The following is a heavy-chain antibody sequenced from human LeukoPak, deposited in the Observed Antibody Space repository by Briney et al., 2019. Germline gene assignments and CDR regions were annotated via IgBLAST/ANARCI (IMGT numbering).Heavy chain of an antibody. D-gene: IGHD3-10*01. CDR1: GGSISSSSYY. V-gene: IGHV4-39*01. CDR3: ARHSRGEGTPSDY. Sequence: KPSENPSPTHTVSGGSISSSSYYWGWVRQPPGEGLEWIGSIYYSGSTYYNPSLKSRVTISVDTSKNQFSLKLSSVTAADTAVYYCARHSRGEGTPSDYWGQGTLVTVSS. CDR2: IYYSGST. J-gene: IGHJ4*02.